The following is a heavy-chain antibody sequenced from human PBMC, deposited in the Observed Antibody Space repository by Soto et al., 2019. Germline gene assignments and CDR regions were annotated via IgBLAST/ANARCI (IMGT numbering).Heavy chain of an antibody. J-gene: IGHJ6*02. CDR2: IYYSGST. Sequence: SETQSLTSTFSGGYIRSGGYSWSWIRQPPGKGLEWIGSIYYSGSTYYNPSLKSRVTISVDRSKNQFSLKLNSVTAADTAVYYCARVPDVWGQGTTVTVS. CDR3: ARVPDV. V-gene: IGHV4-39*07. CDR1: GGYIRSGGYS.